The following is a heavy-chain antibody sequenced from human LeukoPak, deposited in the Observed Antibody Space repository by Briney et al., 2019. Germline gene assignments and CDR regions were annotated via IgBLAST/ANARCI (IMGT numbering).Heavy chain of an antibody. J-gene: IGHJ4*02. D-gene: IGHD3-10*01. CDR3: ARHSKSTYGSGSYKYYFDY. V-gene: IGHV4-4*07. Sequence: SETLSLTCTVSGGSISSYYWSWIRQPAGKGLEWIGRIYTSGSTNYNPSLKSRVTISVDTSKNQFSLKLSSVTAADTAVYYCARHSKSTYGSGSYKYYFDYWGQGTLVTVSS. CDR2: IYTSGST. CDR1: GGSISSYY.